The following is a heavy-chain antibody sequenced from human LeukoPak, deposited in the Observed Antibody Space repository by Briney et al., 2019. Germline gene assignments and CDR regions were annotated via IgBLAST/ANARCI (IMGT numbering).Heavy chain of an antibody. D-gene: IGHD6-19*01. CDR3: ARAFSSGWYPYSIGGLWFDY. V-gene: IGHV4-59*01. Sequence: PSETLSLTCTVSGGSICSYYWSWIRQPPGKGLEWIGYIYYTGSTNYNPSLKSRVTISVDTSKNQFSLKLSSVTAADMAVYYCARAFSSGWYPYSIGGLWFDYWGQGTLVTVSS. CDR2: IYYTGST. CDR1: GGSICSYY. J-gene: IGHJ4*02.